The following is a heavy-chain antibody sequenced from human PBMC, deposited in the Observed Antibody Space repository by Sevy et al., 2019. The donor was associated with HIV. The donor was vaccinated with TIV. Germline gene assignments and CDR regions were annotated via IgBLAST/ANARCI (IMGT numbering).Heavy chain of an antibody. D-gene: IGHD2-8*01. CDR2: LSFGCGKI. V-gene: IGHV3-23*01. CDR3: AREGCTRPHDY. J-gene: IGHJ4*02. Sequence: GGSLRLSCAASGFAFYDYSMSWIRQAPGKGLEWVATLSFGCGKINYADSVKCRSTISRDNSKNSFYLQMDNLRVEDTALYYWAREGCTRPHDYWGQGTRVTVSS. CDR1: GFAFYDYS.